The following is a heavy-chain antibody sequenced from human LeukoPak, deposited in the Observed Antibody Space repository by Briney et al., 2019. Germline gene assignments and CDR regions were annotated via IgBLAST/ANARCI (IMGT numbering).Heavy chain of an antibody. D-gene: IGHD2-21*02. CDR1: RFTFSSYW. CDR3: AHFGRDWANDC. CDR2: INTDGSTT. V-gene: IGHV3-74*01. Sequence: PGGSLRLSCAASRFTFSSYWMHWVRQAPGKGLVWVARINTDGSTTGYTDSVKGRFAISRDNAKNTLYLQMNSLRVEDTAVYYCAHFGRDWANDCWGQGTLVTVSS. J-gene: IGHJ4*02.